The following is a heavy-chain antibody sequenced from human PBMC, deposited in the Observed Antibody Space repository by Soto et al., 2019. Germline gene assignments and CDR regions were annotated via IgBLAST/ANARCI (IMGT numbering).Heavy chain of an antibody. CDR3: AEDMKWGGLTTIHYFDS. D-gene: IGHD4-17*01. J-gene: IGHJ4*02. V-gene: IGHV3-9*02. Sequence: EVQLVESGGGLVQPGRSLRLSCVASGFTADDYALHWVRQAPGKGLEWVSGISSNSDTIHYADSVKGRFTISRDNAKNALFLQMNSLRSEDTAVYYCAEDMKWGGLTTIHYFDSWGQGTLVTVSS. CDR2: ISSNSDTI. CDR1: GFTADDYA.